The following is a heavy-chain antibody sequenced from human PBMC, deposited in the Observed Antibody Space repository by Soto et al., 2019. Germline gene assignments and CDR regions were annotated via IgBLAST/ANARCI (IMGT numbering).Heavy chain of an antibody. D-gene: IGHD6-6*01. CDR3: ARALGSSPSHDY. Sequence: RLSCAASGFTFSSYSMNWVRQAPGKGLEWVSSISSSSSYIYYADSVKGRFTISRDNAKNSLYLQMNSLRAEDTAVYYCARALGSSPSHDYWGQGTLVTVSS. V-gene: IGHV3-21*01. CDR1: GFTFSSYS. J-gene: IGHJ4*02. CDR2: ISSSSSYI.